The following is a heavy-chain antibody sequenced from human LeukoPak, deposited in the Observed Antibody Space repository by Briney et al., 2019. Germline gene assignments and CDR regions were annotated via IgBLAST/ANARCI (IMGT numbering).Heavy chain of an antibody. CDR3: VKSSDILSSYFDH. D-gene: IGHD3-9*01. CDR1: GFSFRSYA. CDR2: LSGGAGST. J-gene: IGHJ4*02. V-gene: IGHV3-23*01. Sequence: GGSLRLSCAASGFSFRSYAMSWVRQSPGKGLEWVSGLSGGAGSTYYAYYTDSVKGRFTISRDNSRNTLYLEVKSLRADDTAVYYCVKSSDILSSYFDHWGQGTLVTVSS.